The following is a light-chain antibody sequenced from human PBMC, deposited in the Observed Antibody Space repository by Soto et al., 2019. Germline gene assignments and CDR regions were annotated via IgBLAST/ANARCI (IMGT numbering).Light chain of an antibody. CDR2: DAS. J-gene: IGKJ4*01. CDR1: PSVSNS. Sequence: ESVLTQSPATLSLSPGERATLSCRASPSVSNSLAWYQHKPGQAPRLLIYDASNMATGVPTRFSGSGSGTDFTLTISSLEPEDFAVYYCQQRNKWPPVTFGGGTRGEIK. CDR3: QQRNKWPPVT. V-gene: IGKV3-11*01.